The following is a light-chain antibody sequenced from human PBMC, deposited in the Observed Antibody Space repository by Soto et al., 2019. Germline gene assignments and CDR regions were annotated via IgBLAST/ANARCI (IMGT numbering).Light chain of an antibody. Sequence: MTQSPSTLSASVGDRVTITCRASQSISSWLAWYQQKPGKAPKLLIYKASSLESGVPSRFSGSGSGTEFTLTISSLQPDDFATYYCQQFNNYPWTFGLGTKVDIK. V-gene: IGKV1-5*03. CDR1: QSISSW. CDR2: KAS. CDR3: QQFNNYPWT. J-gene: IGKJ1*01.